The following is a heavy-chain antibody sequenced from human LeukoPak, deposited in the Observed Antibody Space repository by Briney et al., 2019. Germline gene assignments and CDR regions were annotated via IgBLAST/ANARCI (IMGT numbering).Heavy chain of an antibody. V-gene: IGHV1-18*01. J-gene: IGHJ4*02. Sequence: GASVTVSCTASGYTFNIYGLNWVRQAPGQGLEWMGWISTYNGNTNYAQNLQGRVTMTTDKSTNRAYMELRGLRSDDTAVYYCARDHRTLNTYYYDRSGYYYFDSWGQGTLVTVSS. CDR3: ARDHRTLNTYYYDRSGYYYFDS. CDR2: ISTYNGNT. CDR1: GYTFNIYG. D-gene: IGHD3-22*01.